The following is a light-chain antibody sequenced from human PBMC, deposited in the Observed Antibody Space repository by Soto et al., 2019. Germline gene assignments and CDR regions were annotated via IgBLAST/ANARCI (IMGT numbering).Light chain of an antibody. CDR1: QSVLYSSNNNNY. V-gene: IGKV4-1*01. CDR2: WAS. J-gene: IGKJ3*01. Sequence: DIVMTQSPDSLSVSLGERATINCKSSQSVLYSSNNNNYLAWYQQKPGQPPKLLIYWASTRESGVPERFSGSGSGTDFTLTISSLQAEDVAVYYCQQYYTTPFTFGPGTKVDIK. CDR3: QQYYTTPFT.